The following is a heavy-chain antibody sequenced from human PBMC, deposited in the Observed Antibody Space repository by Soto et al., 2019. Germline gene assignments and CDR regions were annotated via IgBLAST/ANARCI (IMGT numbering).Heavy chain of an antibody. Sequence: GGSLRLSCAASGFTFDDYTMHWVRQAPGKGLEWVSLISWDGGSTYYADSVKGRFTISRDNSKNSLYLQMNSLRTEDTALYYCAKDIKEGPDYGDYPYYYGMDVWGQGTTVTVSS. CDR2: ISWDGGST. D-gene: IGHD4-17*01. CDR3: AKDIKEGPDYGDYPYYYGMDV. CDR1: GFTFDDYT. J-gene: IGHJ6*02. V-gene: IGHV3-43*01.